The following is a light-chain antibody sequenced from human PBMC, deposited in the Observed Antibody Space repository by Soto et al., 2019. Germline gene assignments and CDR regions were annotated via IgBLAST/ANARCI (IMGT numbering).Light chain of an antibody. CDR1: QSVTDY. CDR3: QQRSDWQGLT. J-gene: IGKJ3*01. V-gene: IGKV3-11*01. CDR2: DAS. Sequence: IVLTQSPATLSLSPGERATLSCRASQSVTDYLAWYQQKPGQAPRLLIYDASNRATGIPARFSGSGSGTDFTLTISSLEPEDFAVYYCQQRSDWQGLTLGPGTKVDTK.